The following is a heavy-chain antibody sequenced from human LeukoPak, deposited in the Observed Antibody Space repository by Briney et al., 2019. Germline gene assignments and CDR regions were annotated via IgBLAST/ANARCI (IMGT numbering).Heavy chain of an antibody. CDR3: ARGSFLYYYDSSGYDY. D-gene: IGHD3-22*01. CDR1: GFTFSSYW. CDR2: IKQDGSEK. V-gene: IGHV3-7*03. Sequence: PGGSLRLSCAASGFTFSSYWMSWVRQAPGKGLEWVANIKQDGSEKYYVDSVKGRFTISRDNAKNSLYLQMNSLRAEDTAVYYCARGSFLYYYDSSGYDYWGQGTLVTVFS. J-gene: IGHJ4*02.